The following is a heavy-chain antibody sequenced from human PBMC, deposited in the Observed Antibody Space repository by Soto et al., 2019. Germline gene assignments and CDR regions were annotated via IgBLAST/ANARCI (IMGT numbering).Heavy chain of an antibody. D-gene: IGHD1-26*01. J-gene: IGHJ4*02. Sequence: QVQLVESGGGLVKPGGSLRLSCAVSGFTFNDYQMTWFRQAPGKGLEWVSRISSTGSYADYADSVKGRFTVSRDNANNTVYLQMGSLRDEDTAVYFCARIVGLRLNDYWGQGTLVIVSS. V-gene: IGHV3-11*05. CDR1: GFTFNDYQ. CDR3: ARIVGLRLNDY. CDR2: ISSTGSYA.